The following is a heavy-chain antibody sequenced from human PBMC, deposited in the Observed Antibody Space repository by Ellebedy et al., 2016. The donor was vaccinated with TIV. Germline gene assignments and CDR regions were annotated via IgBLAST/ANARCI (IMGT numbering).Heavy chain of an antibody. Sequence: SVKVSCXASGGTFSSYAISWVRQAPGQGLEWMGGIIPIFGTANYAQKFQGRVTITADKSTSTAYMELSSLRSEDTAVYYCARRYGDYDYYYYGMDVWGQGTTVTVSS. V-gene: IGHV1-69*06. CDR2: IIPIFGTA. CDR1: GGTFSSYA. J-gene: IGHJ6*02. CDR3: ARRYGDYDYYYYGMDV. D-gene: IGHD4-17*01.